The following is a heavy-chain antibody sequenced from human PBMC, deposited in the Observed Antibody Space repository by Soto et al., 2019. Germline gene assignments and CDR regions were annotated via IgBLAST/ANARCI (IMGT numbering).Heavy chain of an antibody. V-gene: IGHV4-30-4*01. CDR1: GGSISRGDYY. D-gene: IGHD2-8*01. J-gene: IGHJ4*02. Sequence: QVQLQASGPGLVKPSQTLSLTCTVSGGSISRGDYYLSWIRQPPGKGLEWIGYILYSGTTNYNPSLESLLTISVDTSKNQFTLKLTSVTAADTAVYYCARNGALDYWGRGTRVTVSS. CDR2: ILYSGTT. CDR3: ARNGALDY.